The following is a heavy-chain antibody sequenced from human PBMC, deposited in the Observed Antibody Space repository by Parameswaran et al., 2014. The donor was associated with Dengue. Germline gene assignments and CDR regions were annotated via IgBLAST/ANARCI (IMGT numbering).Heavy chain of an antibody. Sequence: GESLKISCAASGFTFSSYAMSWVRQAPGKGLEWVSAISGSGGSTYYADSVKGRFTISRDNSKNTLYLQMNSLRAEDTAVYYCAKSVALGPALYYYYMDVWGKGTTVTVSS. CDR1: GFTFSSYA. J-gene: IGHJ6*03. V-gene: IGHV3-23*01. D-gene: IGHD2-2*01. CDR3: AKSVALGPALYYYYMDV. CDR2: ISGSGGST.